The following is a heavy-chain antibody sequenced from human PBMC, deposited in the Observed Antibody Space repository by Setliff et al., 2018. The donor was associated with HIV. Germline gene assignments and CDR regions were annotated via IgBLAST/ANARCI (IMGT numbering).Heavy chain of an antibody. CDR1: GFTFSSYA. V-gene: IGHV3-30-3*01. Sequence: GGSLRLSCAASGFTFSSYAMHWVRQAPGKGLEWVAVISYDGSNKYYADSVKGRYTISRDNSKNTLYLQMNSLRAEDTAAYYCARDQSSGWYGLGYFQHWGQGTLVTVSS. J-gene: IGHJ1*01. D-gene: IGHD6-19*01. CDR3: ARDQSSGWYGLGYFQH. CDR2: ISYDGSNK.